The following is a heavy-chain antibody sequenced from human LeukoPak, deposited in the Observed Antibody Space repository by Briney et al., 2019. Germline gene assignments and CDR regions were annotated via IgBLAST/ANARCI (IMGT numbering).Heavy chain of an antibody. CDR3: AVSQFLLGVVY. CDR1: GGSFSGYY. CDR2: VNHSGST. V-gene: IGHV4-34*01. D-gene: IGHD2/OR15-2a*01. J-gene: IGHJ4*02. Sequence: SETLSLTCAVYGGSFSGYYWSWIRQPPGMGLEWIGEVNHSGSTSYNPSLKSRVTISVDTSKNQFSLKLSSVTAADTAVYYCAVSQFLLGVVYWGQGTLVTVS.